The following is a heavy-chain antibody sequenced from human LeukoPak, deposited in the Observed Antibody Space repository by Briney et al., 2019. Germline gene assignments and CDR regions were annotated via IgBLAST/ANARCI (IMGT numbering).Heavy chain of an antibody. CDR1: GYTFTGYY. V-gene: IGHV1-2*02. D-gene: IGHD3-22*01. CDR3: ARDILSRDYYDSSGYLGY. CDR2: INPNSGGT. J-gene: IGHJ4*02. Sequence: ASVKVSCKASGYTFTGYYTHWVRQAPGQGLEWMGWINPNSGGTNYAQKFQGRVTMTRDTSISTAYTELSRLRSDDTAVYYCARDILSRDYYDSSGYLGYWGQGTLVTVSS.